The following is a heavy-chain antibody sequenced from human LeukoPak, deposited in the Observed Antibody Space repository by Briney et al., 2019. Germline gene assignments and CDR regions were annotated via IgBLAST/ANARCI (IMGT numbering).Heavy chain of an antibody. D-gene: IGHD3-22*01. CDR3: ARDSYDSSGLYFDY. CDR1: GYTFTGYY. Sequence: ASVKVSCKVSGYTFTGYYMHWVRQAPGQGLEWMGWINPNSGGTNYAQKFQGRVTMTRDTSISTAYMELSRLRSDDTAVYYCARDSYDSSGLYFDYWGQGTLVTVSS. CDR2: INPNSGGT. J-gene: IGHJ4*02. V-gene: IGHV1-2*02.